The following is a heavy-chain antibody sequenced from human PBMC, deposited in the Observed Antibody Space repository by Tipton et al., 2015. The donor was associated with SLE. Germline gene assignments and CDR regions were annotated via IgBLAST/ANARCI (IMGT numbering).Heavy chain of an antibody. CDR1: GGSISSGGYS. Sequence: TLSLTCAVSGGSISSGGYSWSWIRQPPGKGLEWIGYIYHSGSTYYNPSLKSRVTISVDRSKNQFSLKLSSVTAANTAVYYCARDRGWELIDYWGQGTLVTVSS. CDR2: IYHSGST. J-gene: IGHJ4*02. D-gene: IGHD4-23*01. V-gene: IGHV4-30-2*01. CDR3: ARDRGWELIDY.